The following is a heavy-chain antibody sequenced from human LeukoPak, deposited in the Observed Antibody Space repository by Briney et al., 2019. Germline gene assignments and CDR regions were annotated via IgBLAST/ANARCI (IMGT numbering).Heavy chain of an antibody. J-gene: IGHJ5*02. D-gene: IGHD3-10*01. CDR1: GCTPTELS. Sequence: ASVKVSCKVSGCTPTELSMHWVRQAPGKGLEWMGGFDPEDGETIYAQKFQGRVTMTEDTSTDTAYMELSSLRSEDTAVYYCATAKPRSGSLLFDPWGQGTLVTVSS. V-gene: IGHV1-24*01. CDR2: FDPEDGET. CDR3: ATAKPRSGSLLFDP.